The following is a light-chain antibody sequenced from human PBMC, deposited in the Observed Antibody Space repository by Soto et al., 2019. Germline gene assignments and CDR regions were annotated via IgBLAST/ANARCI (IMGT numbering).Light chain of an antibody. J-gene: IGKJ4*01. Sequence: EIVMTQSPATLSVSPGERATLSCRASQSVSSNLAWYQQKPGQAPRLLIYAASTRATGIPARFSGSGSGTEFTLIISSQQSEDFAVYYCQQYNNWPPLTFGGGTKVEIK. V-gene: IGKV3-15*01. CDR2: AAS. CDR3: QQYNNWPPLT. CDR1: QSVSSN.